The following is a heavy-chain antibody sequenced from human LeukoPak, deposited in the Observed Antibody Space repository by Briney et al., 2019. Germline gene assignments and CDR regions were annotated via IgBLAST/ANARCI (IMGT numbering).Heavy chain of an antibody. D-gene: IGHD3-10*02. CDR1: GHTFSSYS. V-gene: IGHV3-21*01. J-gene: IGHJ4*02. CDR2: ISISSISI. Sequence: GRTLRLLCAASGHTFSSYSMNWVRQARAKGREWVSFISISSISIYYEESVKRRSTISEENANTSLYLQMNSLTAEDTAVYYCAGVRGVINDYWGQGTLVTVSS. CDR3: AGVRGVINDY.